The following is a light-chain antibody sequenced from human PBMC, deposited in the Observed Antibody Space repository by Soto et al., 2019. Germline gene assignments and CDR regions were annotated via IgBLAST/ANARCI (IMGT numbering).Light chain of an antibody. CDR1: QSISGW. CDR2: DAS. CDR3: QHYDSYSES. J-gene: IGKJ1*01. Sequence: DMQISEAPAALSAYLGGRVTITCRASQSISGWLAWYQQKPGKAPKLLTYDASSLKRGVPSRFSGSGSGTEFTLTITSLQPDDVATYYCQHYDSYSESFGQGTKVDI. V-gene: IGKV1-5*01.